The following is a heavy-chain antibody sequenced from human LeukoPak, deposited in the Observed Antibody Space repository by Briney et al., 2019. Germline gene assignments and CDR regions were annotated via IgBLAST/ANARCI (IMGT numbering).Heavy chain of an antibody. CDR3: AKVGDTAMIRGYFDY. Sequence: GGSLRLSCAASGFTFSSYWMSWVRQAPGKGLEWVANIKQDGSEKYYVDSVKGRFTISRDNAKNSLYLQMNSLRAEDTAVYYCAKVGDTAMIRGYFDYWGQGTLVTVSS. J-gene: IGHJ4*02. V-gene: IGHV3-7*03. CDR1: GFTFSSYW. CDR2: IKQDGSEK. D-gene: IGHD5-18*01.